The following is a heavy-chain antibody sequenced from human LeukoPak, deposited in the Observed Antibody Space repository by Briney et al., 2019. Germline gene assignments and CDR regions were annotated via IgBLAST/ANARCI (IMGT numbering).Heavy chain of an antibody. Sequence: SETLSLTCVVSGGSIDSPNWWSWVRQPPGKGLEWIGEIYHSESTNYKPSLQSRGTISVDKSKNQFSLRLNSVTAADTAVYYCARNSAGYSSGWYGYWGQGTLVTVSS. V-gene: IGHV4-4*02. J-gene: IGHJ4*02. D-gene: IGHD6-19*01. CDR1: GGSIDSPNW. CDR2: IYHSEST. CDR3: ARNSAGYSSGWYGY.